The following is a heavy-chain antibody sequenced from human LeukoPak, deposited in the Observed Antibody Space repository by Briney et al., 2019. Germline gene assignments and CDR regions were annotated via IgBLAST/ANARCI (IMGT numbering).Heavy chain of an antibody. CDR1: GGSISSSSYY. CDR3: ARDQQWLGY. V-gene: IGHV4-39*07. J-gene: IGHJ4*02. CDR2: IYYSGST. D-gene: IGHD6-19*01. Sequence: SETLSLTCTVSGGSISSSSYYWGWIRQPPGKGLEWIGSIYYSGSTYYNSSLKSRVTISVDTSKNQFSLKLSSVTAADTAVYYCARDQQWLGYWGQGTLVTVSS.